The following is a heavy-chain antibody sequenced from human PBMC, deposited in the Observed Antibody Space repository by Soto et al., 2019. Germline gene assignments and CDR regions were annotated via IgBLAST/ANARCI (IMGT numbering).Heavy chain of an antibody. CDR2: INPNNGDT. Sequence: QVQLVQSGAEVKKPGASVKVSYKASGYTFTDYYLHWVRQAPGPGLECMGWINPNNGDTNYAQKFQGRVTMTRDTSISTAYMEVSRLRSDDTAVYYCARSVSFITPRPDYWGQGTLVTVSS. J-gene: IGHJ4*02. V-gene: IGHV1-2*02. CDR3: ARSVSFITPRPDY. CDR1: GYTFTDYY. D-gene: IGHD6-6*01.